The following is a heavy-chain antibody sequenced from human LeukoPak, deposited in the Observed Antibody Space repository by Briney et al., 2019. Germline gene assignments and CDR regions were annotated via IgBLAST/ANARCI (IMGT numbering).Heavy chain of an antibody. CDR2: IYASGST. V-gene: IGHV4-4*07. Sequence: SETLSLTCTVSGGSISSYCWSWIRQPAGKGLEWIGRIYASGSTNYNPSLKSRVTMSVDTSKNQFSLKLSSVTAADTAVYYCAREGAWGYYWYYFDYWGQGTLVTVSS. CDR1: GGSISSYC. CDR3: AREGAWGYYWYYFDY. D-gene: IGHD1-1*01. J-gene: IGHJ4*02.